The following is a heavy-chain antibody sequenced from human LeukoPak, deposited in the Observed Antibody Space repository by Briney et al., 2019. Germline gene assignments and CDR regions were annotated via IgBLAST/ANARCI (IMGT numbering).Heavy chain of an antibody. CDR1: GFTFSSYG. Sequence: GGSLRLSCAASGFTFSSYGMSWVRQAPGKGLEWVSAISGSGGSTYYADSVKGRFTISRDNSKNTLYLQMNSLRAEDTAVYYCASAKGDYPLLLNYYYYMDVWGKGTTVTISS. CDR2: ISGSGGST. J-gene: IGHJ6*03. D-gene: IGHD4-17*01. CDR3: ASAKGDYPLLLNYYYYMDV. V-gene: IGHV3-23*01.